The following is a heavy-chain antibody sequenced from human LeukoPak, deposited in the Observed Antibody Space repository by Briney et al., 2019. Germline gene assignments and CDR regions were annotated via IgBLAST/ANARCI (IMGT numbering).Heavy chain of an antibody. Sequence: GGSLRLSCAASGFTFSDAWMRWVRQVPGKGLEWVGRIKSKTDGGTTDYAAPVKGRFTISRDDSNNTLYLQMNSLKTEDTAVYYCARGYSSSSGAYYYWGQGILVTVSS. V-gene: IGHV3-15*01. CDR1: GFTFSDAW. J-gene: IGHJ4*02. CDR3: ARGYSSSSGAYYY. D-gene: IGHD2-15*01. CDR2: IKSKTDGGTT.